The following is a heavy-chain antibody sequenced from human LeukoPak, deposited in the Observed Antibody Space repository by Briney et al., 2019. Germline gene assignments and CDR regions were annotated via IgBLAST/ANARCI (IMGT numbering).Heavy chain of an antibody. CDR2: INTGNGDT. J-gene: IGHJ4*02. D-gene: IGHD6-19*01. CDR1: GYTFTDYA. Sequence: ASVKVSCKGSGYTFTDYAVHWVRQARGQGLEWMAWINTGNGDTKYSQKFQGRVTITRDTSASTAYMELSSLGSEDTAAYYCASRPGIEVAGFDYWGQGTLVTVSS. CDR3: ASRPGIEVAGFDY. V-gene: IGHV1-3*04.